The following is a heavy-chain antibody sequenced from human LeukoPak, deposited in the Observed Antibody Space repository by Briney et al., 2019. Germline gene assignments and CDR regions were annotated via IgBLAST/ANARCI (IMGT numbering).Heavy chain of an antibody. CDR1: GDSISSSRYY. J-gene: IGHJ4*02. CDR2: IYYNGNT. D-gene: IGHD2-2*01. CDR3: ASLNAGYCSSTSCYDSDY. Sequence: SETLSLTCTVSGDSISSSRYYWGWIRQPPGKGLEWIGSIYYNGNTFYNPSLKSRVTISVDTSKNQFSLKLSSVTAADTAVYYCASLNAGYCSSTSCYDSDYWGQGTLVTVSS. V-gene: IGHV4-39*07.